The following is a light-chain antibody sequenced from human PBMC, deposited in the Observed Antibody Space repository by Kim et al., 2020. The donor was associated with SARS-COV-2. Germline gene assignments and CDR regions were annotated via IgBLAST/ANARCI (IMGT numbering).Light chain of an antibody. Sequence: PTISCKSSQSVLYYPNNNNYLCWFQQKPGQPPKLLIYWASTRESGVPDRFSGSGSGADFTLTISSVQAEDVAVYSCQQYHSGPRTFGQGTKVDIK. V-gene: IGKV4-1*01. CDR3: QQYHSGPRT. J-gene: IGKJ1*01. CDR1: QSVLYYPNNNNY. CDR2: WAS.